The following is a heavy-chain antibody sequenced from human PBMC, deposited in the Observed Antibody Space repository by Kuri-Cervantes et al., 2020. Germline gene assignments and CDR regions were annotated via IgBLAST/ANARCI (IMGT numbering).Heavy chain of an antibody. CDR1: GFTFSSYA. J-gene: IGHJ3*02. D-gene: IGHD1-14*01. CDR3: TTSPPYVI. V-gene: IGHV3-21*03. CDR2: ISSSSSYI. Sequence: GESLKISCAASGFTFSSYAMSWVRQAPGKGLEWVSSISSSSSYIYYADSVKGRFTISRDNAKNSLYLQMNSLKTEDTAVYYCTTSPPYVIWGQGTMVTVSS.